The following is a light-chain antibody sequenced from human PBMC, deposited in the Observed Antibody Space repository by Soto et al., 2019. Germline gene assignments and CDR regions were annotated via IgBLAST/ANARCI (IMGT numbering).Light chain of an antibody. CDR2: EGS. CDR3: CSYAGSYTFVV. Sequence: QSALTQPASVSGSPGQSITISCTGTSSDVWSYNLVSWYQQHPGKAPKLMIYEGSKRPSGVSNRFSGSKSGNTASLTISGLQAEDEADYYCCSYAGSYTFVVFGGGTKLTVL. CDR1: SSDVWSYNL. V-gene: IGLV2-23*03. J-gene: IGLJ3*02.